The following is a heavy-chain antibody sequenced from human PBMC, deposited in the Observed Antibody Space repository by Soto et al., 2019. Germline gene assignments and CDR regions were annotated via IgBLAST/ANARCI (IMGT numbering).Heavy chain of an antibody. CDR2: ISGSGHAT. CDR3: ARGRYFDASGGCANY. V-gene: IGHV3-23*01. D-gene: IGHD5-12*01. Sequence: EMRLLESGGGSVSPGASARLSCLTSGFMFDNYAMSWVRQSPARGLEWVAAISGSGHATYYTQSVRGRFTISRDKSKKAVFLQMNNLRTEDKAIYYCARGRYFDASGGCANYWGLGTLVTVSP. CDR1: GFMFDNYA. J-gene: IGHJ4*02.